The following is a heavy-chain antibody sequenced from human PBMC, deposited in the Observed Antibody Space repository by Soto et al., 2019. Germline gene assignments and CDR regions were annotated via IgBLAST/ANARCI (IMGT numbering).Heavy chain of an antibody. D-gene: IGHD6-13*01. J-gene: IGHJ6*02. Sequence: ASVKVSCTASGYTFTTFHMHWVRQAPGQGLEWMGVIDRSGGSTSSAQKFQGRVTMTRDTSTSTVYMELSSLRSEDTAVYYCARTGGSSWSNYYYGMDVWGQGTTVTVSS. CDR3: ARTGGSSWSNYYYGMDV. V-gene: IGHV1-46*01. CDR1: GYTFTTFH. CDR2: IDRSGGST.